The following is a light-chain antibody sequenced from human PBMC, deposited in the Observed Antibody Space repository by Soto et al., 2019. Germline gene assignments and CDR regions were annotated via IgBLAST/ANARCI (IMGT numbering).Light chain of an antibody. J-gene: IGKJ4*01. CDR3: QQYDNLPLT. Sequence: DLPMTQSPSSLSASVGDRVTITCQASHDIRNYLNWYQQKPGQAPRLLIHDASRLQTGVPSRFSGSGSGTAFILTITSLRPDDIATYHCQQYDNLPLTFGGGTKVEI. CDR1: HDIRNY. CDR2: DAS. V-gene: IGKV1-33*01.